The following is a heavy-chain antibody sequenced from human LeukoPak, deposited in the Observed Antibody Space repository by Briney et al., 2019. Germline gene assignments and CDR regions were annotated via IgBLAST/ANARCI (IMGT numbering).Heavy chain of an antibody. CDR2: IYTSGST. D-gene: IGHD3-22*01. J-gene: IGHJ4*02. Sequence: SETLSLTCTVSGYSISSGYYWGWIRQPAGKGLEWIGRIYTSGSTNYNPSLKSPVTMSVDTSKNQFSLKLSSVTAADTAVYYCARDLYYYDSSGYYVYYFDYWGQGTLVTVSS. V-gene: IGHV4-4*07. CDR3: ARDLYYYDSSGYYVYYFDY. CDR1: GYSISSGYY.